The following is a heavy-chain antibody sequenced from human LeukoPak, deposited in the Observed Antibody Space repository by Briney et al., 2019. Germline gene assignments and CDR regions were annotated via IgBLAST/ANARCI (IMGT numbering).Heavy chain of an antibody. Sequence: KPSETLSLTCTVSGGSISSGSYYWSWIRQPAGKGLEWIGSIYHSGSTYYNPSLKSRVTITVDTSQNQFSLKLSAVTAADTAVYYCARSYGAYSSKLFDYWGQGTLVTVSS. CDR2: IYHSGST. V-gene: IGHV4-39*07. D-gene: IGHD6-13*01. CDR1: GGSISSGSYY. J-gene: IGHJ4*02. CDR3: ARSYGAYSSKLFDY.